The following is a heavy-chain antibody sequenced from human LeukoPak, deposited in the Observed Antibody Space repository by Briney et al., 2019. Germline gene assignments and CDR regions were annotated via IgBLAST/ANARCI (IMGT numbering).Heavy chain of an antibody. CDR3: ARPQLTGDGIGFDP. CDR1: GYTFTGYY. D-gene: IGHD7-27*01. Sequence: ASVKVSCKTSGYTFTGYYMHWVRQAPGQGLEWMGRINPNSGGTKYAQKFEGRVTMTRDTSISTAYMELSRLRSDDTAGYYCARPQLTGDGIGFDPWGQGTLVTVSS. V-gene: IGHV1-2*06. CDR2: INPNSGGT. J-gene: IGHJ5*02.